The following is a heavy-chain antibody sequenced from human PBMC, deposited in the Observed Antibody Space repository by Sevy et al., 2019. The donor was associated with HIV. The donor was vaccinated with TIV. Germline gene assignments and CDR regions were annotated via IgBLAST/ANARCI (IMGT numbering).Heavy chain of an antibody. Sequence: ASVKVSCKASGYSFTNYGIGWVRQAPGQGLEWMGWISGYNGYTNYAQNLQGRVTMTTDTSTSTAYMELRSLRSDDTAIYCGAKVGKNIRSWFDPWGQGTLVTVSS. CDR3: AKVGKNIRSWFDP. J-gene: IGHJ5*02. CDR2: ISGYNGYT. D-gene: IGHD3-3*02. CDR1: GYSFTNYG. V-gene: IGHV1-18*01.